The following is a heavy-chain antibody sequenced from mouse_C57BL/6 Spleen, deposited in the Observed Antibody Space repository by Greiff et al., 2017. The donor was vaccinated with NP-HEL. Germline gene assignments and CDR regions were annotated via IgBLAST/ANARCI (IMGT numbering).Heavy chain of an antibody. D-gene: IGHD1-1*01. J-gene: IGHJ3*01. V-gene: IGHV1-59*01. CDR3: ARSITTVVAPPWFAY. CDR1: GYTFTSYW. CDR2: IDPSDSYT. Sequence: QVHVKQPGAELVRPGTSVKLSCKASGYTFTSYWMHWVKQRPGQGLEWIGVIDPSDSYTNYNQKFKGKATLTVDTSSSPAYMQLSSLTSEDSAVYYCARSITTVVAPPWFAYWGQGTLVTVSA.